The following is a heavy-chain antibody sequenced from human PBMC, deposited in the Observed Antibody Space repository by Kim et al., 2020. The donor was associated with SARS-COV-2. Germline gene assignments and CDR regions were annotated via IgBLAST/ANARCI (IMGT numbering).Heavy chain of an antibody. V-gene: IGHV1-69*13. CDR3: ASHPHSPNYYYGKDV. CDR2: IISMFGKP. D-gene: IGHD1-26*01. Sequence: SVKVSCKASGGTFSNYAISWVRQAPGQGLEWMGGIISMFGKPDYALRFQDRVTITADESTSTAYMELSSLTSEDTAVYYCASHPHSPNYYYGKDVWGQG. J-gene: IGHJ6*02. CDR1: GGTFSNYA.